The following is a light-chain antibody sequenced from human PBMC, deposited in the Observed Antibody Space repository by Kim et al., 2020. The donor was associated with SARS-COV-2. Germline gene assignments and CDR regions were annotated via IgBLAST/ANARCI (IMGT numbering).Light chain of an antibody. J-gene: IGKJ4*01. V-gene: IGKV1-12*01. CDR2: GAS. CDR3: QQANHFPLA. CDR1: HDVSTW. Sequence: DIQMTQSPSSISASVGDRVTITCRASHDVSTWLAWYQQRPGKAPKLLIYGASRLQSGVPSRFSGDGSGTDFTLTISSLQPEDFATYYCQQANHFPLAFGGGTKVDIK.